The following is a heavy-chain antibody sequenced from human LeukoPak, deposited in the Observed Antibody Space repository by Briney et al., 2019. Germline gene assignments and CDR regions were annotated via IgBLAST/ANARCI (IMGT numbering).Heavy chain of an antibody. J-gene: IGHJ3*02. CDR3: AREYCSSTSRYPQAAAGTGGSAFDI. CDR2: IYYSGST. V-gene: IGHV4-59*01. Sequence: SEALSLTCTVSGGSISSYYWSWIRQPPGKGLEWIGYIYYSGSTNYNPSLKSRVTISVDTSKNQFSLKLSSVTAADTAVYYCAREYCSSTSRYPQAAAGTGGSAFDIWGQGTMVTVSS. D-gene: IGHD2-2*01. CDR1: GGSISSYY.